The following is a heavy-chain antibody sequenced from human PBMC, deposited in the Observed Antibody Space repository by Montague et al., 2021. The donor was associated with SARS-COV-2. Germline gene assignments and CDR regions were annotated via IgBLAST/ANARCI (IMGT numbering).Heavy chain of an antibody. V-gene: IGHV4-61*09. CDR2: VYPSGNT. CDR1: GASVSTGHYY. Sequence: TLSLTCTVSGASVSTGHYYWSWIRQPAGKGLEWIGHVYPSGNTNYNPSLKNRVSISVDTSKNQISLKLSSVTAADTAVYYCARVWGAALYFGEVGYYGMVVWGQGTTVNVSS. CDR3: ARVWGAALYFGEVGYYGMVV. J-gene: IGHJ6*02. D-gene: IGHD3-10*01.